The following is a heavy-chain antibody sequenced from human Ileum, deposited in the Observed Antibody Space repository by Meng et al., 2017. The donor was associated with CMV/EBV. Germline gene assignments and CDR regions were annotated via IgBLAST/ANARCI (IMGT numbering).Heavy chain of an antibody. Sequence: GESLKISCAASGFTVSSNYMSWVRQAPGKGLEWVSVIYSGGSTYYADSVKGRFTISRDNSKNTLYLQMNSLRAEDTAVYYCARDPRGYFDFWGQGTLVTVFS. CDR3: ARDPRGYFDF. V-gene: IGHV3-66*02. CDR2: IYSGGST. CDR1: GFTVSSNY. J-gene: IGHJ4*02.